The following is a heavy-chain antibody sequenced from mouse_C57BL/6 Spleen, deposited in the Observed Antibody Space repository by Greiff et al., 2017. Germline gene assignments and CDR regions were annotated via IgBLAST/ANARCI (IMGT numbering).Heavy chain of an antibody. Sequence: EVKLMESEGGLVQPGSSMKLSCTASGFTFSDYYMAWVRQVPEKGLEWVANINYDGSSTYYLDSLKSRFIISRDNAKNILYLQMSSLKSEDTATYYCAREREIYDGYYWYFDDWGTGTTVTVSS. J-gene: IGHJ1*03. D-gene: IGHD2-3*01. V-gene: IGHV5-16*01. CDR2: INYDGSST. CDR3: AREREIYDGYYWYFDD. CDR1: GFTFSDYY.